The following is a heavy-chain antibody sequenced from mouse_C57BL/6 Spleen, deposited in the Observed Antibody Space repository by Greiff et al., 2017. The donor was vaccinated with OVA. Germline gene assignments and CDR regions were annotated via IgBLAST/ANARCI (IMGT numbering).Heavy chain of an antibody. CDR2: IWSGGST. D-gene: IGHD2-12*01. Sequence: VQLVESGPGLVQPSQSLSITCTVSGFSLTSYGVHWVRQSPGKGLEWLGVIWSGGSTDYNAAFISRLSISKDNSKSQVFFKMNSLQADDTAIYYCARNGGYSPFAYWGQGTLVTVSA. J-gene: IGHJ3*01. CDR1: GFSLTSYG. V-gene: IGHV2-2*01. CDR3: ARNGGYSPFAY.